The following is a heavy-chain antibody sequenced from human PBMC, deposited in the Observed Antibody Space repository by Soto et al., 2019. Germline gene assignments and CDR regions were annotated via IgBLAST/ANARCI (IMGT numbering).Heavy chain of an antibody. CDR2: IYSGGST. D-gene: IGHD3-9*01. J-gene: IGHJ6*03. CDR3: AKEYFDSRKPPDYYYYYYMDV. CDR1: GFTVSSNY. Sequence: PGGSLRLSCAASGFTVSSNYMSWVRQAPGKGLEWVSVIYSGGSTYYADSVKGRFTISRDNSKNTLYLQMNSLRAEDTAVYYCAKEYFDSRKPPDYYYYYYMDVWGKGTTVTVSS. V-gene: IGHV3-53*05.